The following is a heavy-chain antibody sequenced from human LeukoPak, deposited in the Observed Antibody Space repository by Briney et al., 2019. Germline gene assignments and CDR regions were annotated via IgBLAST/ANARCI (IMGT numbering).Heavy chain of an antibody. V-gene: IGHV3-30*18. CDR3: GKGPGYSVYDNLPHH. D-gene: IGHD5/OR15-5a*01. CDR2: ISDDGIKI. CDR1: GFRFSSYG. Sequence: PGRSLRLSCAASGFRFSSYGMHWVRQAPGKGLEWVAVISDDGIKIYYGDSVKGRFTISRDNSKNTLNLQMDSLRADDTAVYYCGKGPGYSVYDNLPHHRGQGTLVTVSS. J-gene: IGHJ4*02.